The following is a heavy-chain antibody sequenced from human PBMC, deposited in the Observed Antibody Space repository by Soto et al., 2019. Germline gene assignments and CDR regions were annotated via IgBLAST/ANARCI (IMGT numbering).Heavy chain of an antibody. CDR1: GFTFGDYA. V-gene: IGHV3-49*01. CDR2: IRSKTYGGTT. CDR3: ARGRANIAARPWYFDY. Sequence: GGSLRLSCTASGFTFGDYAMTWFRQAPGKGLEWVAFIRSKTYGGTTEYSPSFQGQVTISADKSISTAYLQWSSLKASDTAMYYCARGRANIAARPWYFDYWGQGTLVTVSS. J-gene: IGHJ4*02. D-gene: IGHD6-6*01.